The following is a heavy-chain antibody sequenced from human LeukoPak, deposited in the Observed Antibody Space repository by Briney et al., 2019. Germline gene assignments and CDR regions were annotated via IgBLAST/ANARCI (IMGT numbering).Heavy chain of an antibody. CDR3: ARGYAAFSYMDV. CDR1: GGTFSSYA. CDR2: IIPIFGTA. Sequence: VASVKVSCKASGGTFSSYAISWVRQAPGQGLEWMGGIIPIFGTAKYAQKFQGRVTITTDESTSTAYMELSSPRSEDTAVYYCARGYAAFSYMDVWGKGTTVTASS. D-gene: IGHD2-15*01. J-gene: IGHJ6*03. V-gene: IGHV1-69*05.